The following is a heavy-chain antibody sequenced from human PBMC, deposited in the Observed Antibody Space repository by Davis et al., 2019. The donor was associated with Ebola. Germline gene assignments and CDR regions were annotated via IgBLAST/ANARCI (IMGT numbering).Heavy chain of an antibody. J-gene: IGHJ4*02. CDR2: IWYDGSKK. CDR3: ARGALGVTTRHFDY. D-gene: IGHD4-17*01. Sequence: GESLKISCAASGFTFSNYGLHWLRQAPGKGVEWVGVIWYDGSKKYYAESVKGRFIISRDNSNNTLYLQMSSLRVEDTAVYYCARGALGVTTRHFDYWGQGTLVTVSS. CDR1: GFTFSNYG. V-gene: IGHV3-33*01.